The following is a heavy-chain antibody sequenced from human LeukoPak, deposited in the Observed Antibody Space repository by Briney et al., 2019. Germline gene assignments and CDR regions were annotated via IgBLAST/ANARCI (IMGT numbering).Heavy chain of an antibody. V-gene: IGHV1-18*01. D-gene: IGHD1-26*01. CDR3: ARERVIVGDNAFDI. J-gene: IGHJ3*02. CDR2: ISAYNGNT. Sequence: ASVKVSCKASGYTFTSYGISWVRQAPGQGLEWMGWISAYNGNTNYAQKLQGRVTMTTDTSTSTAYMVLRSLRSDDTAVYYCARERVIVGDNAFDIWGQGTMVTVSS. CDR1: GYTFTSYG.